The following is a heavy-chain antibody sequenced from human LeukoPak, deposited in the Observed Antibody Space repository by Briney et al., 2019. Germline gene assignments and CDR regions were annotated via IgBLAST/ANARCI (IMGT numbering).Heavy chain of an antibody. CDR1: GYTFTIYN. D-gene: IGHD6-19*01. V-gene: IGHV1-8*01. CDR3: ATEPGIAVAGEASGWFDP. CDR2: MNPNSGYT. Sequence: EASVKVSCKASGYTFTIYNINWVRQATGQGLEWMGWMNPNSGYTGYAQKFQGRVTMTRNTSISTAYMELSSLRSEDTAVYYCATEPGIAVAGEASGWFDPWGQGTLVTVSS. J-gene: IGHJ5*02.